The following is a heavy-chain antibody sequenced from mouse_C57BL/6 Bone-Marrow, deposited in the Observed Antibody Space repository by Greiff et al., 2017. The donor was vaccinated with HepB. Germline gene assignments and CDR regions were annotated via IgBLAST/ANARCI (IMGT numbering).Heavy chain of an antibody. D-gene: IGHD3-2*02. J-gene: IGHJ3*01. CDR3: ARRELRAWFAY. V-gene: IGHV5-6*01. Sequence: EVQLVESGGDLVKPGGSLKLSCAASGFTFSSYGMSWVRQTPDKRLEWVATISSGGSYTYYPDSVKGRFTISRDNAKNTPYLQMSSLKSEDTAMYYCARRELRAWFAYWGQGTLVTVSA. CDR2: ISSGGSYT. CDR1: GFTFSSYG.